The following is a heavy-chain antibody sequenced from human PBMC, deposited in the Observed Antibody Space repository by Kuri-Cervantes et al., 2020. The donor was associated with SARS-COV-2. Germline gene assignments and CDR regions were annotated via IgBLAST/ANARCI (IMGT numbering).Heavy chain of an antibody. Sequence: GESLKISCAASGFTVSDYYMTWVRQAPGKGLEWVSVIYVHRTEYADSVKGRFTISRDNSNNTVYLQMNSLRAEDTAVYYCAKDLSGVSSSFFFDPWGQGTPVTVSS. V-gene: IGHV3-53*01. CDR2: IYVHRT. CDR1: GFTVSDYY. D-gene: IGHD1-26*01. J-gene: IGHJ5*02. CDR3: AKDLSGVSSSFFFDP.